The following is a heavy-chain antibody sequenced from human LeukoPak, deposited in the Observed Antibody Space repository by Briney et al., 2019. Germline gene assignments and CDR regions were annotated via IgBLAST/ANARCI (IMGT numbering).Heavy chain of an antibody. CDR3: ARDLGIAGLGDY. Sequence: PGRSLRLSCAASGFTFSSYAMHWVRQAPGKGLEWVAVISYDGSNKYYADSVKGRFTISRDNSKNTLYLQMNSLTAEDTAIYYCARDLGIAGLGDYWGQGTLVTVSS. CDR2: ISYDGSNK. D-gene: IGHD6-13*01. CDR1: GFTFSSYA. V-gene: IGHV3-30-3*01. J-gene: IGHJ4*02.